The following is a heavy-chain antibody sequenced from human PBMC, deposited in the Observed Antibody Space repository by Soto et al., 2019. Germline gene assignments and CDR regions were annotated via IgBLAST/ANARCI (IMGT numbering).Heavy chain of an antibody. D-gene: IGHD3-9*01. Sequence: SETLSLTCTVSGGSISSYYWSWIRQPPGKGLEWIGYIYYSGSTNYNPSLKSRVTISVDTSKNQFSLKLSSVTAADTAVYYCARAPGTYYDILAGYLPTDAFDIWGQGTMVTVSS. CDR2: IYYSGST. J-gene: IGHJ3*02. V-gene: IGHV4-59*01. CDR1: GGSISSYY. CDR3: ARAPGTYYDILAGYLPTDAFDI.